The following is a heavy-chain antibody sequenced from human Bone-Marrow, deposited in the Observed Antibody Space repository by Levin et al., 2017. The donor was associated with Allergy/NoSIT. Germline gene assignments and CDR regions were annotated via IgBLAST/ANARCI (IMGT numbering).Heavy chain of an antibody. CDR2: ISYGSKYE. V-gene: IGHV3-21*06. J-gene: IGHJ6*02. CDR1: GFNFSIYS. CDR3: ARPHDYRDYYGLDV. Sequence: GGSLRLSCVASGFNFSIYSMTWVRQAPGKGLQWVSSISYGSKYEYYPDSLKGRFTISRDNAKSSVYLQMNNVSAEDTAIYYCARPHDYRDYYGLDVWGQGTTVSVS. D-gene: IGHD5-12*01.